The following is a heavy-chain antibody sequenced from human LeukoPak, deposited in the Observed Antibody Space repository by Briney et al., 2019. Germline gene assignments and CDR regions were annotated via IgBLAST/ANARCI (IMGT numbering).Heavy chain of an antibody. Sequence: GGSLRLSCAASGFTFSSYGMHWVRQAPGKGLEWVAVIWYDGSNKYYADSVKGRFTISRDNSKNTLYLQMNSLRAEDTAVYYCARDSPMPAGATILDYWGQGTLVTVSS. CDR1: GFTFSSYG. CDR3: ARDSPMPAGATILDY. D-gene: IGHD2-2*02. CDR2: IWYDGSNK. J-gene: IGHJ4*02. V-gene: IGHV3-33*01.